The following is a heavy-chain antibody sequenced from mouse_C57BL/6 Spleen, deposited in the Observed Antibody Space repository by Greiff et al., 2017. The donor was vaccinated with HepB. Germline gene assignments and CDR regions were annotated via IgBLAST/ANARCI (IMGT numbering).Heavy chain of an antibody. CDR1: GYTFTSYW. Sequence: VQLQQSGAELVKPGASVKMSCKASGYTFTSYWITWVKQRPGQGLEWIGDIYPGSGSTNYNEKFKSKATLTVDTSSSTAYMQLSSLTSEDSAVYYWARWENYYGSSYFDYWGQGTTLTVSS. CDR3: ARWENYYGSSYFDY. CDR2: IYPGSGST. D-gene: IGHD1-1*01. J-gene: IGHJ2*01. V-gene: IGHV1-55*01.